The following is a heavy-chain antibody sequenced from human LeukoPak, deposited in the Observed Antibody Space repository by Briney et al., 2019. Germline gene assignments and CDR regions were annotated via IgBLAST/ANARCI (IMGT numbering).Heavy chain of an antibody. D-gene: IGHD4-23*01. V-gene: IGHV4-59*01. CDR3: ARATNYGGNFDY. J-gene: IGHJ4*02. CDR1: GGSISSYY. CDR2: IYYSGST. Sequence: SETLFLTCTVSGGSISSYYWSWIRQPPGRGLEWIGYIYYSGSTNYNPSLKSRVTISVDTSKNQFSLKLSSVTAADTAVYYCARATNYGGNFDYWGQGTLVTVSS.